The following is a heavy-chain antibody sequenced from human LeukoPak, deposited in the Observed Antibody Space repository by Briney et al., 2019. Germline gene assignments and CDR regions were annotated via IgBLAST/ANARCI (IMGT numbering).Heavy chain of an antibody. Sequence: SETLSLTCTVSGGSISSGGYYWSWIRQHPGKGLEWIGYIYYGRSTNYNPSLKSRVTISVDTSNNQFSLKLSSVTAADTAVYYCARAGSGGYYYGMDVWGQGTTVTVSS. J-gene: IGHJ6*02. V-gene: IGHV4-61*08. D-gene: IGHD6-19*01. CDR2: IYYGRST. CDR1: GGSISSGGYY. CDR3: ARAGSGGYYYGMDV.